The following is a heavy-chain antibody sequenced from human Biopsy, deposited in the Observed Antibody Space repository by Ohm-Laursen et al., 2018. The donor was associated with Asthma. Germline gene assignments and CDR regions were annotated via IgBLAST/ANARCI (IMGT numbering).Heavy chain of an antibody. D-gene: IGHD3-9*01. V-gene: IGHV1-3*04. CDR2: VNTGNGDT. CDR1: GYNFISFA. Sequence: GASVKASCKASGYNFISFAIHWVRQAPGQRLEWMGWVNTGNGDTKYSQKFQGRVTITRDTSASTAYMELRSLRSEDTATYYCARTYHDFLTGQVKDVFGVWGQGTMVTVPS. CDR3: ARTYHDFLTGQVKDVFGV. J-gene: IGHJ3*01.